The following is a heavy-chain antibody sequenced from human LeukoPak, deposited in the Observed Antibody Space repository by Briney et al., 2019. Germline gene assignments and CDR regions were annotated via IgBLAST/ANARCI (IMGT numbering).Heavy chain of an antibody. CDR1: GGSISSYY. D-gene: IGHD6-13*01. CDR2: IYYSGST. Sequence: SETLSLTCTVSGGSISSYYWSWIRQPPGQGLEWIGYIYYSGSTNYNPSLKSRVTISVDTSKNQSSLKLSSVTAADTAVYYCARAVGQQLLDYWGQGTLVTVSS. V-gene: IGHV4-59*01. J-gene: IGHJ4*02. CDR3: ARAVGQQLLDY.